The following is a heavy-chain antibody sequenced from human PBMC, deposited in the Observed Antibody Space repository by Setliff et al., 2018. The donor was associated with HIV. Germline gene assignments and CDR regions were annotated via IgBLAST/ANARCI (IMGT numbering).Heavy chain of an antibody. J-gene: IGHJ4*02. V-gene: IGHV3-7*03. Sequence: GGSLRLSCEGFGFTASSYWMGWVRQAPGKGLEWVANIRQDGSETDYVDSVKGRFTISRDNARNSLYLQMNGLRAEDTALYYCARDLRYGSTWYAFDYWGQGTLVTVSS. D-gene: IGHD6-13*01. CDR2: IRQDGSET. CDR3: ARDLRYGSTWYAFDY. CDR1: GFTASSYW.